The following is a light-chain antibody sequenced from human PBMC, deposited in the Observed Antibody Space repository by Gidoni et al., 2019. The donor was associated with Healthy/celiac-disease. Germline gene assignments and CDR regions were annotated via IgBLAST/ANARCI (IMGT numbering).Light chain of an antibody. CDR3: YSAANNNHWV. CDR2: KDS. CDR1: VLAKKY. J-gene: IGLJ3*02. Sequence: SYELTQPSSVSVSPGQTARITCSGDVLAKKYARWFQQKPGQAPVLVIYKDSERPSGIPERFSGSSSGTTVTLTISGAQVEDEADYYCYSAANNNHWVFGGGTK. V-gene: IGLV3-27*01.